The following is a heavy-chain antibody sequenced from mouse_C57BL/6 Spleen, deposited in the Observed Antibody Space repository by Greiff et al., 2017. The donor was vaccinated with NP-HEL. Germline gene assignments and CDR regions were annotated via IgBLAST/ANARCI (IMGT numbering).Heavy chain of an antibody. V-gene: IGHV1-59*01. D-gene: IGHD2-4*01. CDR1: GYTFTSYW. CDR2: IDPSDSYT. J-gene: IGHJ4*01. CDR3: AHYDFYYYAMDY. Sequence: QVQLQQPGAELVRPGTSVKLSCKASGYTFTSYWMHWVKQRPGQGLEWIGVIDPSDSYTNYTQKFKGKATLTVDTSSSTAYMQLSSLTSEDSAVYYCAHYDFYYYAMDYWGQGTSVTVSS.